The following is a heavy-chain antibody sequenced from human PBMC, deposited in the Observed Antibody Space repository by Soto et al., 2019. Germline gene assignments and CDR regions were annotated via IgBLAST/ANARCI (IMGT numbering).Heavy chain of an antibody. CDR1: GFSLTNTRMG. CDR2: IFSNDEQ. J-gene: IGHJ4*02. CDR3: ARVQFWGGYYSFDY. D-gene: IGHD3-3*01. Sequence: QVTLKESGPVLVKPTETVTLTCTVSGFSLTNTRMGVSWIRQPPGRALEWLAHIFSNDEQSYNTSLRSRLTISRDTSKSQVVLAMTNIDPVDTATYFCARVQFWGGYYSFDYWGQGTLVTVSS. V-gene: IGHV2-26*01.